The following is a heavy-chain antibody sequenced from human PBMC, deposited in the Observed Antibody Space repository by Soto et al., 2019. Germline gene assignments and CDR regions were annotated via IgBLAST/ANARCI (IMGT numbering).Heavy chain of an antibody. J-gene: IGHJ1*01. CDR1: GFTFSSYS. D-gene: IGHD6-13*01. CDR3: ARAAGYSXXXXXXX. V-gene: IGHV3-21*01. CDR2: ISSSSSYI. Sequence: EVQLVESGGGLVKPGGSLRLSCAASGFTFSSYSMNWVRQAPGKGLEWVSSISSSSSYIYYADSVKGRFTISRDNAKNSLYLQMNSLRAXXXXXXXXARAAGYSXXXXXXXWG.